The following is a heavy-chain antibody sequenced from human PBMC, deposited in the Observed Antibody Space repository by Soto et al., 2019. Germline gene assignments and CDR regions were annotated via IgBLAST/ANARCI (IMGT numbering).Heavy chain of an antibody. V-gene: IGHV3-7*01. CDR2: IKHDGSEK. Sequence: GGSLRLSCAASGFTFSSYWTSWVRQAPGKGLEWVANIKHDGSEKSYVDSVKGRFTISRDNAKNSLYLQMNSLRAEDTAVYYCARAIRFLAADYWGQGTLVTVSS. CDR1: GFTFSSYW. CDR3: ARAIRFLAADY. D-gene: IGHD3-3*01. J-gene: IGHJ4*02.